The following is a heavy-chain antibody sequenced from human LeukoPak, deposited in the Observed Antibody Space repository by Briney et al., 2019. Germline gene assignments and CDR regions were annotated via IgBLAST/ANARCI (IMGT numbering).Heavy chain of an antibody. J-gene: IGHJ5*02. V-gene: IGHV3-33*01. CDR3: ARGASKYQDIRWFDP. Sequence: GGSLRLSCAASGFTFSSYGMHWVRQAPGKGLEWVAVIWYDGSNKYYADSVKGRFTISRDNSKNTLYLQMNSLRAEDTAVYYCARGASKYQDIRWFDPWGQGTLVTVSS. CDR1: GFTFSSYG. CDR2: IWYDGSNK. D-gene: IGHD2-2*01.